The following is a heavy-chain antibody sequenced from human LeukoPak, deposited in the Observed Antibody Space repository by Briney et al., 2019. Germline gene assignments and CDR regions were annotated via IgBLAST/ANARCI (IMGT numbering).Heavy chain of an antibody. Sequence: SETMSLTCTVSGGSISSYNWNWIRQPAGKGLEWIGRIYTSGSTNYNPSLKSRVTMSVDTSKNQFSLKLSSVTAADTAVYYCARAPGSGLFYFDYWGQGTLVTVSS. V-gene: IGHV4-4*07. J-gene: IGHJ4*02. CDR1: GGSISSYN. D-gene: IGHD3-10*01. CDR2: IYTSGST. CDR3: ARAPGSGLFYFDY.